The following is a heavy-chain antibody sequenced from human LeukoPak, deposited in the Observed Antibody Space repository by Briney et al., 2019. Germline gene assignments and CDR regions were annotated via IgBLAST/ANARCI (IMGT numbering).Heavy chain of an antibody. CDR3: ARMVVAATNWFDP. V-gene: IGHV4-30-2*01. CDR1: GGSISSGGYY. Sequence: SETLSLTCTVSGGSISSGGYYWSWIRQPPGKGLEWIGYIYHSGSTYYNPSLKSRATISVDRSKNQFSLKLSSVTAADTAVYYCARMVVAATNWFDPWGQGTLVTVSS. J-gene: IGHJ5*02. D-gene: IGHD2-15*01. CDR2: IYHSGST.